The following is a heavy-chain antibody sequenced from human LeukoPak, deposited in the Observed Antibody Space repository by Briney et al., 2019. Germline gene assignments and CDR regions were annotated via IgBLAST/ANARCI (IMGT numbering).Heavy chain of an antibody. J-gene: IGHJ4*02. V-gene: IGHV4-61*02. Sequence: SETLSLTCTVSGGSISSGSYYWSWIRQPAGKGLEWIGRIYTSGSTNYNPSLKSRVTMSVDTSKNQFSLKLSSVTAADTAVYYCARVGSGWLDYWGQGTLVTVSS. CDR1: GGSISSGSYY. CDR2: IYTSGST. D-gene: IGHD6-19*01. CDR3: ARVGSGWLDY.